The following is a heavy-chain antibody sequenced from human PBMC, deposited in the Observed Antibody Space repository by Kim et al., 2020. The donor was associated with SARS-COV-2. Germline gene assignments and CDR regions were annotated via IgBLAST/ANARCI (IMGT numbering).Heavy chain of an antibody. CDR1: GFTFNSYS. Sequence: GGSLRLSCAASGFTFNSYSMNWVRQAPGKGLEWVSYISRSSSTIYYADSVKGRFTISRDNAKSSLYLQMNSLRAEDTAVYYCARRYSSGFDYWGQGTLGTVSS. D-gene: IGHD6-19*01. CDR2: ISRSSSTI. J-gene: IGHJ4*02. V-gene: IGHV3-48*04. CDR3: ARRYSSGFDY.